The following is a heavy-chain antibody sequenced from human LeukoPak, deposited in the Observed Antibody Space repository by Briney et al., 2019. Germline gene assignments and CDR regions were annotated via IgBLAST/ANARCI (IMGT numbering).Heavy chain of an antibody. CDR1: GDSINTKSYY. CDR3: ARHSYGTFDY. V-gene: IGHV4-39*01. D-gene: IGHD5-18*01. Sequence: SETLSLTCTVSGDSINTKSYYWGWIRQPPGKGLEWIGSIYYSGNTYYNPSLKSRVTLSIDTSKNQFPLRLSSVTAADTAVYYCARHSYGTFDYWGQGTLVTVSS. CDR2: IYYSGNT. J-gene: IGHJ4*02.